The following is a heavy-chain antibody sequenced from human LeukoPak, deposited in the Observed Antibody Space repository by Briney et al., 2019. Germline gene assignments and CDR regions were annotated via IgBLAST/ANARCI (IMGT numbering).Heavy chain of an antibody. D-gene: IGHD3-10*01. CDR2: INPNSGGT. CDR1: GYTFSDYY. CDR3: ARVSAMVRGADAFDI. J-gene: IGHJ3*02. Sequence: ASVKVSCKASGYTFSDYYIHWVRQAPGQGLEWMGWINPNSGGTNYAQKFQGSVTMTRDTSISTAYMELSRLRSDDTAVYYCARVSAMVRGADAFDIWGQGTMVTVSS. V-gene: IGHV1-2*02.